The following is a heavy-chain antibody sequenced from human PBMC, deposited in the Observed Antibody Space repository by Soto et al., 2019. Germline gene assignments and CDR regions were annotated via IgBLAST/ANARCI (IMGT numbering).Heavy chain of an antibody. Sequence: PSETLSLTCAVYGGSFSGYYWSWIRQPPGKGLEWIGEINHSGSTNYNPSLKSRVTISVDTSKNQFSLKLSSVTAADTAVYYCARGRGYYYYYMDVWGKGTTVTVSS. J-gene: IGHJ6*03. CDR2: INHSGST. CDR1: GGSFSGYY. CDR3: ARGRGYYYYYMDV. V-gene: IGHV4-34*01.